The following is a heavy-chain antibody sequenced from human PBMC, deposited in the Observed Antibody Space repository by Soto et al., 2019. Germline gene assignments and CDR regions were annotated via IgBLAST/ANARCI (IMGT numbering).Heavy chain of an antibody. CDR1: GFTFSRFA. CDR2: ISGSGDST. D-gene: IGHD5-18*01. V-gene: IGHV3-23*04. J-gene: IGHJ5*01. CDR3: AKAGVGGFRGWDTFNWFDS. Sequence: VQLVQSGGGVVQPGRSLRLSCAASGFTFSRFAMYWVRQSPGKGLEWVAVISGSGDSTYYADAVKGRFTISRDNSKNTLFLQMNSLRDDDGAVYYCAKAGVGGFRGWDTFNWFDSWGQGILVTVSS.